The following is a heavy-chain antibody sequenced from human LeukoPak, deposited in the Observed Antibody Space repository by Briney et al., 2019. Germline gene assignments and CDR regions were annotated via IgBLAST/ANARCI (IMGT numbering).Heavy chain of an antibody. Sequence: SETLSLTCIVSGGSISSGSHYWAWVRQPPGKGLEWIGEIYHSGSTNYNPSLKSRVTISVDKSKNQFSLKLSSVTAADTAVYYCARRSLKSYDYWGQGTLVTVSS. CDR2: IYHSGST. V-gene: IGHV4-39*07. J-gene: IGHJ4*02. CDR1: GGSISSGSHY. D-gene: IGHD1-26*01. CDR3: ARRSLKSYDY.